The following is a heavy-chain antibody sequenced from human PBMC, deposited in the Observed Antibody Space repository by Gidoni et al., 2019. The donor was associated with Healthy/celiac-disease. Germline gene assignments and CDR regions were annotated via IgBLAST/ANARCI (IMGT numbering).Heavy chain of an antibody. CDR1: GGSFSGYY. J-gene: IGHJ6*02. Sequence: QVQLQQWGAGLLKPSETLSLTCAVYGGSFSGYYWSWIRQPPGKGLEWIGEINHSGSTNYNPSLKSRVTISVDTSKNQFSLKLSSVTAADTAVYYCARPAIVVVPAAKIIHYGMDVWGQGTTVTVSS. CDR3: ARPAIVVVPAAKIIHYGMDV. CDR2: INHSGST. V-gene: IGHV4-34*01. D-gene: IGHD2-2*01.